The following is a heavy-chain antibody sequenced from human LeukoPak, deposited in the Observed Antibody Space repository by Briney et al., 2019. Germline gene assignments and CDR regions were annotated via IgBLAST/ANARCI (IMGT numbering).Heavy chain of an antibody. D-gene: IGHD3-3*01. CDR3: AREGGFYRPLDY. V-gene: IGHV4-4*02. CDR1: GGSFTSTNW. Sequence: SGPLSLTCGVSGGSFTSTNWWTWVRQPPGKGLEWIGEVHLDGRTNYNPSLKSRLTMSVDLSENHISLKLTSVTAADTAVYYCAREGGFYRPLDYSGQGTLVTVSS. CDR2: VHLDGRT. J-gene: IGHJ4*02.